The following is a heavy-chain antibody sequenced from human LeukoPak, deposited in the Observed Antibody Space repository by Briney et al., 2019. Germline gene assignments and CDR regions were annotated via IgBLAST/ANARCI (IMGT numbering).Heavy chain of an antibody. Sequence: SETLSLTCTVSGASISSGSYYWSWIRQPAGPGLEWIGRIYTSGSTNYNPSLKSRVTISVDTSKNQFSLKLSSVTAADTAVYYCARGESSSSSLYYYYYYMDVWGKGTTVTVSS. CDR3: ARGESSSSSLYYYYYYMDV. D-gene: IGHD6-6*01. CDR1: GASISSGSYY. J-gene: IGHJ6*03. CDR2: IYTSGST. V-gene: IGHV4-61*02.